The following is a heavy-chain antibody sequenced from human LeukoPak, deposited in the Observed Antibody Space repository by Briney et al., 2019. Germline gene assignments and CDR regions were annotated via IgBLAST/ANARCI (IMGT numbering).Heavy chain of an antibody. J-gene: IGHJ4*02. Sequence: SVKVSCKASGYTFTSYYMHWVRQAPGQGLEWMGIINPSGGSTSYAQKFQGRVTMTRDTSTSTVYMELSSLRSEDTAVYYCARDDLGYDSRGNIDYWGQGTLVTVSS. CDR3: ARDDLGYDSRGNIDY. V-gene: IGHV1-46*01. CDR2: INPSGGST. CDR1: GYTFTSYY. D-gene: IGHD3-22*01.